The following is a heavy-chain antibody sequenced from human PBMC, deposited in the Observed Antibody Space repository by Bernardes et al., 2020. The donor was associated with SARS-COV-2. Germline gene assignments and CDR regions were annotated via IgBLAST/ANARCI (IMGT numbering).Heavy chain of an antibody. CDR3: AKEVPANDY. J-gene: IGHJ4*02. Sequence: GGSLRLSCAASGFIFSNSAMSWVRQAPGKGLEWVSGISISGYSTYYADSVQGRFTISRDNSRNTLYLEMSRLRAEDTAVYYCAKEVPANDYWGRGTLVTVSS. V-gene: IGHV3-23*01. D-gene: IGHD2-2*01. CDR1: GFIFSNSA. CDR2: ISISGYST.